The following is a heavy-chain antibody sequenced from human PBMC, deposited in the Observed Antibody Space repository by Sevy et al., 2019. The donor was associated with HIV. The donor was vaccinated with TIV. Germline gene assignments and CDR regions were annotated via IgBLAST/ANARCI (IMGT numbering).Heavy chain of an antibody. CDR2: IYFSGST. Sequence: SETLSLTCTVSGGSISSSSYYWGWIRQPPGKGLEWIGSIYFSGSTYYNPSLKSRVTISVATSKNQFSLKLSSVTAADTAVYYWARHYMAYGSGSYCIDYWGQGTLVTVSS. D-gene: IGHD3-10*01. J-gene: IGHJ4*02. V-gene: IGHV4-39*01. CDR3: ARHYMAYGSGSYCIDY. CDR1: GGSISSSSYY.